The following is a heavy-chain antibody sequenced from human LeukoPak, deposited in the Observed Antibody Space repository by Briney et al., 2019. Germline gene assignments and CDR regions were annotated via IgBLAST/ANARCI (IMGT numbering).Heavy chain of an antibody. CDR1: GGTFSSYA. CDR2: IIPILGIA. CDR3: ARGGKSYYDSSGYYYSDY. D-gene: IGHD3-22*01. V-gene: IGHV1-69*04. Sequence: SVKVPCKASGGTFSSYAISWVRQAPGQGLEWMGRIIPILGIANYAQKFQGRVTITADKSTSTAYMELSSLRSEDTAVYYCARGGKSYYDSSGYYYSDYWGQGTLVTVSS. J-gene: IGHJ4*02.